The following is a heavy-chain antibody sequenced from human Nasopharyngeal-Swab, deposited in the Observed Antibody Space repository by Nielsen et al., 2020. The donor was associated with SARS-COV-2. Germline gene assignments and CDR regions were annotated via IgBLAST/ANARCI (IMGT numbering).Heavy chain of an antibody. V-gene: IGHV3-23*01. D-gene: IGHD5-24*01. CDR1: GFTFSSYA. CDR3: AKSKGMADAFDI. CDR2: ISGSGGST. J-gene: IGHJ3*02. Sequence: GGSLRLSCAASGFTFSSYAMSWVRQAPGKGLEWVSAISGSGGSTYYADSVKGRFTISRDNSKNTLYLQMNSQRAEDTAVYYCAKSKGMADAFDIWGQGTMVTVSS.